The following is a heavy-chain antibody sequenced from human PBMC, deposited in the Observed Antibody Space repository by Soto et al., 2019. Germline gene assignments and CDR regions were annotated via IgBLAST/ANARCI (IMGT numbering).Heavy chain of an antibody. V-gene: IGHV1-69*01. CDR1: GGTFSSYA. CDR2: IIPIFGTA. Sequence: QVQLVQSGAEVKKPGSSVKVSCKASGGTFSSYAISWVRQAPGQGLEWMGGIIPIFGTANYAQKFQGRVTITADESTRTAYMELSSLRSEDTAVYYCARVVAAASGEVGYYYYGMDVWGQGTTVTVSS. J-gene: IGHJ6*02. CDR3: ARVVAAASGEVGYYYYGMDV. D-gene: IGHD6-13*01.